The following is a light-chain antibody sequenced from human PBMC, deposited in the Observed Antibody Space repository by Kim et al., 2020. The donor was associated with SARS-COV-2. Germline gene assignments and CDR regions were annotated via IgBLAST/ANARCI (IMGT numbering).Light chain of an antibody. CDR3: SSYRSSNTWV. Sequence: GQSITISCTGTSSDVGGYNYVSWYQQHPGKAPKLMIDDVSNRASGVSNRFSGSKSGNTASLTISGLQAEDEADYYCSSYRSSNTWVFGGGTQLTVL. CDR1: SSDVGGYNY. J-gene: IGLJ3*02. CDR2: DVS. V-gene: IGLV2-14*03.